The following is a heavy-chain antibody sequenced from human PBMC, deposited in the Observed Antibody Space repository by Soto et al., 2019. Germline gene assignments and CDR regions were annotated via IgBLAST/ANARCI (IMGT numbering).Heavy chain of an antibody. CDR2: ISGNGAST. J-gene: IGHJ4*02. Sequence: EVQLLESGGGLVQPGGSLRLSCAATGFTFSNYAMSWVRQAPGKGLEWVSAISGNGASTYYADSVKGRFTISRDNSKNTLSLQMNSLRAEDTAVYSCAKFRPLPPLRYLDDFWGQGTLVTVSS. CDR1: GFTFSNYA. V-gene: IGHV3-23*01. D-gene: IGHD3-3*01. CDR3: AKFRPLPPLRYLDDF.